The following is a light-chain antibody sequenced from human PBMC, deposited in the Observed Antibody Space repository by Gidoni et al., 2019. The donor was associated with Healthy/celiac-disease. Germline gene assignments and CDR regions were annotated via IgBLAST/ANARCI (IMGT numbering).Light chain of an antibody. CDR1: QSVSSN. CDR3: QQYNNWLYT. J-gene: IGKJ2*01. CDR2: DAS. Sequence: EIVLTQSPATLSVSPGERATLSCRASQSVSSNFAWYQQKPGQAPRLLIYDASTTATGIPARFSGSGSGTEFTLTISSLQSEEIAVYYCQQYNNWLYTFXXXTKLEIK. V-gene: IGKV3-15*01.